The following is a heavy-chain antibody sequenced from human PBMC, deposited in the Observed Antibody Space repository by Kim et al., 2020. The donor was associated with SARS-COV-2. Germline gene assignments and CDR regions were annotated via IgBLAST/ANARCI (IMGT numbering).Heavy chain of an antibody. V-gene: IGHV3-9*01. D-gene: IGHD2-8*02. CDR2: ISWNSGSI. J-gene: IGHJ6*02. CDR3: AKDMVVYYYYYGMDV. CDR1: GFTFDDYA. Sequence: GGSLRLSCAASGFTFDDYAMHWVRQAPGKGLEWVSGISWNSGSIGYADSVKGRFTISRDNAKNSLYLQMNSLRAEDTALYYCAKDMVVYYYYYGMDVWG.